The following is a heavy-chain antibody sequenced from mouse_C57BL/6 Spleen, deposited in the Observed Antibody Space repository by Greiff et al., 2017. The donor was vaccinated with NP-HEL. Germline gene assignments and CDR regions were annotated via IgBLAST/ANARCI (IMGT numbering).Heavy chain of an antibody. CDR1: GYSITSGYY. D-gene: IGHD3-2*02. CDR3: ARGAQAYYFDY. CDR2: ISYDGSN. V-gene: IGHV3-6*01. J-gene: IGHJ2*01. Sequence: EVKLMESGPGLVKPSQSLSLTCSVTGYSITSGYYWNWIRQFPGNKLEWMGYISYDGSNNYNPSLKNRISITRDTSKNQFFLKLNSVTTEDTATYYCARGAQAYYFDYWGQGTTLTVSS.